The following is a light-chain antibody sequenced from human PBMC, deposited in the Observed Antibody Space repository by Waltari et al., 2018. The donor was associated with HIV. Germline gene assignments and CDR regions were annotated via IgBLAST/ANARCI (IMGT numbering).Light chain of an antibody. CDR3: SSWDTRLNGWV. CDR1: KNNVGFKG. V-gene: IGLV10-54*04. CDR2: RGN. Sequence: QAWLTQPPSVSKALGQTATLTCTGDKNNVGFKGAVWLKHHQGHPPKLLSYRGNNRPSGVPGRFSASTSGKTASLNITGLQADDEADYFCSSWDTRLNGWVFGGGTHLTVL. J-gene: IGLJ3*02.